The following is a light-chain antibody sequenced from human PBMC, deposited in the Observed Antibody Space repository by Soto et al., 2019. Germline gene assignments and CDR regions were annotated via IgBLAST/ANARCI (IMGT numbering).Light chain of an antibody. Sequence: QSVLTQSASVSGSPGQSITISCTGTSSDVGSYNLVSWYQQHPGKAPKLMIYEGSKRPSGVSNRFSGSKSGNTASLTISGLQAEDEADYYCCSYAGSSTLFGGGTKLTVL. CDR2: EGS. CDR3: CSYAGSSTL. CDR1: SSDVGSYNL. V-gene: IGLV2-23*01. J-gene: IGLJ2*01.